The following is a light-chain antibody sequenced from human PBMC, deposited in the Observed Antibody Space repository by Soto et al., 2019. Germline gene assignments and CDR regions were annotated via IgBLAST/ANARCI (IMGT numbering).Light chain of an antibody. J-gene: IGKJ1*01. Sequence: DVQMTQSPSTLSASVGDRVTITCRASQRISSWLSWYQHKPGKAPKLLIYKASSLESGVPSRFSGSGSGTEFTLTISSLQPDDFATYYCQQYTSYSQTSGQGTKVDIK. V-gene: IGKV1-5*03. CDR3: QQYTSYSQT. CDR2: KAS. CDR1: QRISSW.